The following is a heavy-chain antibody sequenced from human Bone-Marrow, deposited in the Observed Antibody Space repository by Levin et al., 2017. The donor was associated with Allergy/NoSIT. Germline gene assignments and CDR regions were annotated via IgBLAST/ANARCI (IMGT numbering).Heavy chain of an antibody. CDR3: ARVYYSGYDSRGAFDI. CDR2: IHYTGST. Sequence: SETLSLTCTVSGGSISTYYWTWIRQPPGKGLEWIGYIHYTGSTDADPSLKSRVTMSVDTSKNHFSLKLSSVSGADTAMYYCARVYYSGYDSRGAFDIWGQGTMVTVSS. CDR1: GGSISTYY. J-gene: IGHJ3*02. D-gene: IGHD5-12*01. V-gene: IGHV4-59*01.